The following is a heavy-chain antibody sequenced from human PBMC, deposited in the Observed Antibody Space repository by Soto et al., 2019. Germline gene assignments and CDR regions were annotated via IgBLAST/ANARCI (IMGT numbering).Heavy chain of an antibody. V-gene: IGHV4-59*01. CDR3: VRDLNGSGDY. CDR2: IFHSLGA. Sequence: PSETLSLTCTVSGGSTTSDYWSWIRQPPGKGLEWLGYIFHSLGAKYNPSLGSRGTISLDTSKNQLSLILSSVTAADTAIYFCVRDLNGSGDYWGQGNLVTVSS. D-gene: IGHD3-10*01. CDR1: GGSTTSDY. J-gene: IGHJ4*02.